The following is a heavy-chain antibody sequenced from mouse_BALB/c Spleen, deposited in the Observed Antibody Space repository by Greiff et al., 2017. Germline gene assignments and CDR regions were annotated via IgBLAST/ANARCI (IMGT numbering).Heavy chain of an antibody. CDR2: IFPGTGTT. D-gene: IGHD1-1*01. J-gene: IGHJ2*01. CDR3: ERHDYYGSRDD. CDR1: GYTFTSYW. Sequence: QVQLQQSGAELVKPGASVKLSCKTSGYTFTSYWIQWVKQRPGQGLGWIGEIFPGTGTTYYNEKFKGKATLTVDTSSSTAYMQLSSLTSEDSAVYFCERHDYYGSRDDWGQGTTLTVSS. V-gene: IGHV1S132*01.